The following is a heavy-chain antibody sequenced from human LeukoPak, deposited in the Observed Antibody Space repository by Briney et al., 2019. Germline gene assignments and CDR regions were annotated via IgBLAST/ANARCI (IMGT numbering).Heavy chain of an antibody. J-gene: IGHJ5*02. Sequence: GESLKISCKGSGXSFTSYWISWVRQMPGKGLEWMGRIDPSDSYTNYSPSFQGHVTISADKSISTAYLQWSSLKASDTAMYYCARRGASNNWFDPWGQGTLVTVSS. V-gene: IGHV5-10-1*01. D-gene: IGHD3-10*01. CDR2: IDPSDSYT. CDR3: ARRGASNNWFDP. CDR1: GXSFTSYW.